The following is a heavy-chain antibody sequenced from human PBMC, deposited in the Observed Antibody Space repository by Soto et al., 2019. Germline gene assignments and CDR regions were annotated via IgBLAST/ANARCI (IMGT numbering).Heavy chain of an antibody. CDR1: GYSFTSHY. Sequence: ASVKVSCKAIGYSFTSHYMHWVRQAPGQGLEWMGTIYPGGVNIGYAQKFKGRVTMTKDTSTSTVYMELNSLTSEDTAVYYCARESADWDGYDYWGRGTLVTVSS. J-gene: IGHJ4*02. CDR2: IYPGGVNI. CDR3: ARESADWDGYDY. D-gene: IGHD5-12*01. V-gene: IGHV1-46*01.